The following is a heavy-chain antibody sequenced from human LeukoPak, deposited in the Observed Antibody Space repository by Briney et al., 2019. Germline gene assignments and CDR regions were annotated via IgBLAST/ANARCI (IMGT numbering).Heavy chain of an antibody. CDR2: INAGNGNT. CDR3: ASSAAVAGNNWFDP. Sequence: ASVKVSCKASGYTSTSYAMHWVRQAPGQRLEWMGWINAGNGNTKYSQKFQGRVTMTRDTSISTAYMELSRLRSDDTAVYYCASSAAVAGNNWFDPWGQGTLVTVSS. CDR1: GYTSTSYA. V-gene: IGHV1-3*01. D-gene: IGHD6-19*01. J-gene: IGHJ5*02.